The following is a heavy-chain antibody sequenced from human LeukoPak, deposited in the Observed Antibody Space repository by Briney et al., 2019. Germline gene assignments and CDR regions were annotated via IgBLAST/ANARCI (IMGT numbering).Heavy chain of an antibody. CDR2: ISNDGGGT. J-gene: IGHJ5*02. CDR3: AKGGSGYFLDL. D-gene: IGHD3-22*01. Sequence: QSGGSLRLSCAASGLIFNNYGLIWVRQAPGKGLEWVSAISNDGGGTTYADFVKGRFTISRDNSRNTLFLQMNSLRGDDTALYYCAKGGSGYFLDLWGQGTLVTVSS. CDR1: GLIFNNYG. V-gene: IGHV3-23*01.